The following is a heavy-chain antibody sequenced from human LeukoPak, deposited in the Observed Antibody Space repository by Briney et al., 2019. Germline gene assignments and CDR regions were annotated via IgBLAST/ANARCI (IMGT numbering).Heavy chain of an antibody. D-gene: IGHD2/OR15-2a*01. V-gene: IGHV1-69*13. Sequence: ASVKVSCKASGGTFSSYAISWVRQAPGQGLEWMGGIIPIFGTANYAQKFQGRVTITADESTSTAYMELSSLRSEDTAVYYCARDLAGDPFTLGWGQGTLVTVSS. CDR2: IIPIFGTA. CDR3: ARDLAGDPFTLG. J-gene: IGHJ4*02. CDR1: GGTFSSYA.